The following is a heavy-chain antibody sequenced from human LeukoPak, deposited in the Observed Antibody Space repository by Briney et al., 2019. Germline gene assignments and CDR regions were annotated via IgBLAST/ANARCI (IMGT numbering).Heavy chain of an antibody. Sequence: ASVKVSCKASGYTFTKYAMNWVRQAPGQGLEWMGWIKPNTGGTDYAQKFQGRITMTRDTSINTAYLELSSLRSDDTAVYYCAKDRGANWYFDLWGRGTLVSVSS. V-gene: IGHV1-2*02. CDR3: AKDRGANWYFDL. J-gene: IGHJ2*01. CDR1: GYTFTKYA. D-gene: IGHD3-10*01. CDR2: IKPNTGGT.